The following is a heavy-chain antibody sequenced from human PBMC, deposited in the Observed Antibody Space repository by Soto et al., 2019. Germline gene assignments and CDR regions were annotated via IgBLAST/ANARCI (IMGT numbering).Heavy chain of an antibody. CDR1: GGSFSDSF. D-gene: IGHD3-10*01. V-gene: IGHV4-34*01. CDR2: INHSGST. CDR3: ARDTTGIDY. J-gene: IGHJ4*02. Sequence: QVQLQQWGAGLLKPSETLSLTCAVFGGSFSDSFWTWIRQPPGKGLEWIGEINHSGSTTYNPSLKSRVTMSVDTSKNQFSLKLRSVTAADTAVYYCARDTTGIDYWGQGTLVTVSS.